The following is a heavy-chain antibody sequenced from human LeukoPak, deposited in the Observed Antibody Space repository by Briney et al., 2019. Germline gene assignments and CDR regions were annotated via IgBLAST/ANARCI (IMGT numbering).Heavy chain of an antibody. CDR1: GGTFSSYA. D-gene: IGHD2-2*01. V-gene: IGHV1-69*05. CDR2: IIPIFGTA. J-gene: IGHJ4*02. Sequence: GASVKVSCKASGGTFSSYAISWVRQAPGQGLEWMGGIIPIFGTANYAQKFQGRVTITTDEITSTAYMELSSLRSEDTAVYYCARGVGPLVPAALRVGLYYFDYWGQGTLVAVSS. CDR3: ARGVGPLVPAALRVGLYYFDY.